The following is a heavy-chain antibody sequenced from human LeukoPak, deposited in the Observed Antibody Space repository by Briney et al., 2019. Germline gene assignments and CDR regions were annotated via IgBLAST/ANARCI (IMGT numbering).Heavy chain of an antibody. CDR2: ISGSGGST. V-gene: IGHV3-23*01. D-gene: IGHD1-26*01. CDR1: GFTFTIYA. CDR3: AREVGSFDY. Sequence: GGSLRLSCAASGFTFTIYAMSWVRQAPGKGLGWVSTISGSGGSTHYADSVKGRFTISRDNSKNTLYLQMNSLRADDTAVYYCAREVGSFDYWGQGTLVTVSS. J-gene: IGHJ4*02.